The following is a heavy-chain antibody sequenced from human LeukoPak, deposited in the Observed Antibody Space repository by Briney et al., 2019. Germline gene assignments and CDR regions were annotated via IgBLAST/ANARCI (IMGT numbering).Heavy chain of an antibody. Sequence: GESLRLSCAASGFTFSSYTMSWVRQAPGKGLACVSTISGNGGSTYYADSVKGRFTISRDNSKNTLYLQMNSLRADDTAVYYCAKDLAVAGVRGQGTLVTVSS. CDR3: AKDLAVAGV. D-gene: IGHD6-19*01. CDR2: ISGNGGST. CDR1: GFTFSSYT. V-gene: IGHV3-23*01. J-gene: IGHJ4*02.